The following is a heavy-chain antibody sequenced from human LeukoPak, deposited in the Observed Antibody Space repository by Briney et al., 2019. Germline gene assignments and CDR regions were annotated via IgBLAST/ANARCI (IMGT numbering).Heavy chain of an antibody. D-gene: IGHD6-19*01. CDR3: AKDLGFSSGWFDY. Sequence: GGSLRLSCAASGFTLSSYAMSWVRQAPGKGLEWVSAISGSGGSTYYADSVKGRFTISRDNSKNTLYLQMNSLRAEDTAVYYCAKDLGFSSGWFDYWGQGTLVTVSS. CDR2: ISGSGGST. J-gene: IGHJ4*02. CDR1: GFTLSSYA. V-gene: IGHV3-23*01.